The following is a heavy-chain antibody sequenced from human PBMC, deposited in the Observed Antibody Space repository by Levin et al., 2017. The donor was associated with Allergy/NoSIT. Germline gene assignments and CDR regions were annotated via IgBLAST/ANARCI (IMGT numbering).Heavy chain of an antibody. J-gene: IGHJ4*02. CDR2: IVVGSGNT. CDR1: GFTFTSSA. CDR3: AADPYDILTGYGRAFDN. V-gene: IGHV1-58*01. D-gene: IGHD3-9*01. Sequence: KVSCKASGFTFTSSAVQWVRQARGQRLEWIGWIVVGSGNTNYAQKFQERVTITRDMSTSTAYMELSSLRSEDTAVYYCAADPYDILTGYGRAFDNWGQGTLVTVSS.